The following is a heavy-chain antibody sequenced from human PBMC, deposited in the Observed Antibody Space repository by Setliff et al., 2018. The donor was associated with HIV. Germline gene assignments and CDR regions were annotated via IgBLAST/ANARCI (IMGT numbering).Heavy chain of an antibody. CDR1: GGTFSSYA. CDR2: IIPILGIA. D-gene: IGHD2-21*02. CDR3: ARHIVVVTATYYYYGMDV. Sequence: SVKVSCKASGGTFSSYAISWVRQAPGQGLEWMGGIIPILGIANYAQKFQGRVTIIADKSTSTAYMDLSSLRSEDTAVYYCARHIVVVTATYYYYGMDVWGQGTTVTVSS. V-gene: IGHV1-69*10. J-gene: IGHJ6*02.